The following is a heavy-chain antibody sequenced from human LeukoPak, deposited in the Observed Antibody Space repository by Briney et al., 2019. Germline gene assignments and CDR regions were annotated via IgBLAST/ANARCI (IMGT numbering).Heavy chain of an antibody. CDR2: ISWNSGSI. J-gene: IGHJ3*01. D-gene: IGHD6-13*01. CDR1: GFTFDDYA. V-gene: IGHV3-9*01. Sequence: GGSLRLSCAASGFTFDDYAMHWVRQAPGKGLEWVSGISWNSGSIGYADSVKGRFTISRDNAKNSLYLQMNSLRAEDTALYYCAKYGYSSSWYDYAFDVWLQVTMVNV. CDR3: AKYGYSSSWYDYAFDV.